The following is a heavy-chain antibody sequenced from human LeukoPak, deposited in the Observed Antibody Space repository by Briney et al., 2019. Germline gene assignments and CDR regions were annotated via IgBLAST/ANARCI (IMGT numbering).Heavy chain of an antibody. Sequence: GGSLRLSCVASEFDFFRCGMQWVRQAPGKGLVWVSRIFSDGTTTSYADSVKGRFTISRDNAKNTLYLQMNSLRAEDTAVYYCARELPREVTLDYWGQGTLVTVSP. CDR3: ARELPREVTLDY. J-gene: IGHJ4*01. D-gene: IGHD2-21*02. CDR1: EFDFFRCG. CDR2: IFSDGTTT. V-gene: IGHV3-74*01.